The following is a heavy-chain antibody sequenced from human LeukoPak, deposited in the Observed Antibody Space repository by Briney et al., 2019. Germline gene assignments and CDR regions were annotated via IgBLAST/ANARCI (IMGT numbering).Heavy chain of an antibody. V-gene: IGHV4-59*08. CDR3: ARHPFXXPFDY. Sequence: SETLSLTCTVSGGSISGNYWSWIRQPPGEGLEWIGYIYHTGHTHYNPSLKSRVTMSMDTSKSRLSLKMSSVTAADTAVYYCARHPFXXPFDYWGQGTLVTVSS. CDR2: IYHTGHT. J-gene: IGHJ4*02. CDR1: GGSISGNY.